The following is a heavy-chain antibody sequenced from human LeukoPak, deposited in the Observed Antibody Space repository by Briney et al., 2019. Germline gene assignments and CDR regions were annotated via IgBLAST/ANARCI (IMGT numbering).Heavy chain of an antibody. V-gene: IGHV4-61*02. CDR1: GDSISGGNYY. CDR3: ARVGSGSVSAWDYYYMDV. D-gene: IGHD3-10*01. Sequence: SETLSLTCTVSGDSISGGNYYWSWIRQPAGRGLEWIGRIHTSGSTNYNPSLKSRATISVDTSKSQFSLKLSSVTAADTAVYYCARVGSGSVSAWDYYYMDVWGKGTTVTVSS. CDR2: IHTSGST. J-gene: IGHJ6*03.